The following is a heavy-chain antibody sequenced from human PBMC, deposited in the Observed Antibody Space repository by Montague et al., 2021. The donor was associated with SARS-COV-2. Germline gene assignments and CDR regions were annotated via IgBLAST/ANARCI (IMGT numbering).Heavy chain of an antibody. CDR1: GFTLSSED. Sequence: SLRLSCAASGFTLSSEDMHWVRQAPGRGLEWVSSSTSGGRTFYADSVKGRFTISRDNTKDSLFLQMNSLRVEDTAVYYCARGDPSSGSRTTFEFWGQGTLVTVSS. CDR3: ARGDPSSGSRTTFEF. D-gene: IGHD3-22*01. V-gene: IGHV3-23*01. J-gene: IGHJ4*02. CDR2: SSTSGGRT.